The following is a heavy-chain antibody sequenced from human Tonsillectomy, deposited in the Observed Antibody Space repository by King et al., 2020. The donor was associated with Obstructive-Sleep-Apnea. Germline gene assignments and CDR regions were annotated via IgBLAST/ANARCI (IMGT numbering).Heavy chain of an antibody. V-gene: IGHV5-51*01. Sequence: QLVQSGAEVKKPGESLKISCKGSGYSFTSYWIGWVRQMPGKGLEWMGIIYPGDSDTRYSPSFQGQVTISADKSISTAYLQWSSLKASDTAMYYCARPSMVRGVTKSFDYWGQGTLVTVSS. J-gene: IGHJ4*02. CDR1: GYSFTSYW. CDR3: ARPSMVRGVTKSFDY. D-gene: IGHD3-10*01. CDR2: IYPGDSDT.